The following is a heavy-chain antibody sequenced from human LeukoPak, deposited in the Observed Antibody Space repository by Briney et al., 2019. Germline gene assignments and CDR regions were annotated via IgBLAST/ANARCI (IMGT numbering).Heavy chain of an antibody. J-gene: IGHJ6*02. D-gene: IGHD2-2*01. CDR1: GFTFSSYW. V-gene: IGHV3-7*05. CDR3: ARALASSSTHSSSYYYGMDV. Sequence: GGSLRLSCAASGFTFSSYWMSWVRQAPGKGLECVANIKQDGSEKYYVYSVKGRFTISRDNAKNSLYLQMNSLRAEDTAVYYCARALASSSTHSSSYYYGMDVWGQGTTVTVSS. CDR2: IKQDGSEK.